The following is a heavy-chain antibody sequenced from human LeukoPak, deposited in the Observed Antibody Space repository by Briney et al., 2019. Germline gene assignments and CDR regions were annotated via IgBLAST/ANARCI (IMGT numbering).Heavy chain of an antibody. J-gene: IGHJ4*02. V-gene: IGHV1-2*02. D-gene: IGHD6-19*01. CDR1: GYTFTGYY. Sequence: ASVKVSCKASGYTFTGYYMHWVRQAPGQGLEWIGWINPNSGGTNYAQKFQGRVTMTRDTSISTAYMELSRLRSDDTAVYYCARPYSSGWSASPKYFDCGGQGTLVTVSS. CDR3: ARPYSSGWSASPKYFDC. CDR2: INPNSGGT.